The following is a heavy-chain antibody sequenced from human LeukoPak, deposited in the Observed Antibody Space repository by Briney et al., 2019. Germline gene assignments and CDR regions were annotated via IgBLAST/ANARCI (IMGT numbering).Heavy chain of an antibody. J-gene: IGHJ3*02. CDR1: GGTFSSYA. V-gene: IGHV1-69*13. D-gene: IGHD6-25*01. CDR3: ARDSRERSDAFDI. CDR2: IIPIFGTA. Sequence: ASVKVSCKASGGTFSSYAISWVRQAPGQGLEWMGGIIPIFGTANYAQKFQGRVTSTADESTSTAYMELSSLRSEDTAVYYCARDSRERSDAFDIWGQGTMVTVSS.